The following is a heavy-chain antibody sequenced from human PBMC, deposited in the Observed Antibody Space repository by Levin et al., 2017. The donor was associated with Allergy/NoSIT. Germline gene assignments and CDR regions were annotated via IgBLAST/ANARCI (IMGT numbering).Heavy chain of an antibody. D-gene: IGHD5-12*01. CDR2: MNPNSGNT. CDR3: ARGWGEYSGYDSRTRRGFDP. CDR1: GYTFTSYD. Sequence: GESLKISCKASGYTFTSYDINWVRQATGQGLEWMGWMNPNSGNTGYAQKFQGRVTMTRNTSISTAYMELSSLRSEDTAVYYWARGWGEYSGYDSRTRRGFDPWGQGTLVTVSS. J-gene: IGHJ5*02. V-gene: IGHV1-8*01.